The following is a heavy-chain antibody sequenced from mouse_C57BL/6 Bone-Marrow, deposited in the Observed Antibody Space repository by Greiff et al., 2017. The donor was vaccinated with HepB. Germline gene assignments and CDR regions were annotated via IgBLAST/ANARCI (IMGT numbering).Heavy chain of an antibody. CDR2: IYPGSGST. CDR3: ARSAYYGSSDY. Sequence: QVHVKQPGAELVKPGASVKMSCKASGYTFTSYWITWVKQRPGQGLEWIGDIYPGSGSTNYNEKFKSKATLTVDTSSSTAYMQLSSLTSEDSAVYYCARSAYYGSSDYWGQGTTLTVSS. J-gene: IGHJ2*01. V-gene: IGHV1-55*01. CDR1: GYTFTSYW. D-gene: IGHD1-1*01.